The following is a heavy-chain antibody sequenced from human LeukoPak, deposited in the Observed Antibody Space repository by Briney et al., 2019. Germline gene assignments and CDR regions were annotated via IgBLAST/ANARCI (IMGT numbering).Heavy chain of an antibody. Sequence: GGSLRLSCAASGFTFSSYSMNWVRQAPGKGLEWVSYISNSDSTIYYADSVKGRFTISRDNAKNSLYLQMNSLRAEDTAVYYCARTVYCSGGSCYPFDYWGQGTLVTVSS. CDR2: ISNSDSTI. CDR1: GFTFSSYS. V-gene: IGHV3-48*04. CDR3: ARTVYCSGGSCYPFDY. D-gene: IGHD2-15*01. J-gene: IGHJ4*02.